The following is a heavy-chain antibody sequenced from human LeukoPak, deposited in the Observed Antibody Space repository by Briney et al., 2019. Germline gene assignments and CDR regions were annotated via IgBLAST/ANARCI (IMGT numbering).Heavy chain of an antibody. V-gene: IGHV3-23*01. CDR1: GFTFSSYG. D-gene: IGHD1-26*01. CDR2: ISGSGGST. J-gene: IGHJ4*02. Sequence: GGTLRLSCAASGFTFSSYGMSWVRQAPGKGLEWVSAISGSGGSTYYADSVKGRFTISGDNSKNTLYLQMNSLRAEDTAVYYCAKPRYSGSYHQTFDYWGQGTLVTVSS. CDR3: AKPRYSGSYHQTFDY.